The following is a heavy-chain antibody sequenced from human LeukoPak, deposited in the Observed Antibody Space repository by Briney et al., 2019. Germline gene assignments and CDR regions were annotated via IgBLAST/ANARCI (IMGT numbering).Heavy chain of an antibody. Sequence: ASVKVSCKASGGDFSSYVINWVRQAPGQGLEWMGGIIPIIAAANYAQKFQGRVTITTDESTSTAYMELSSLTSEDTAVYYCARLGPAAFDLGGRGTLVTVSS. CDR3: ARLGPAAFDL. CDR2: IIPIIAAA. D-gene: IGHD2-2*01. CDR1: GGDFSSYV. J-gene: IGHJ2*01. V-gene: IGHV1-69*05.